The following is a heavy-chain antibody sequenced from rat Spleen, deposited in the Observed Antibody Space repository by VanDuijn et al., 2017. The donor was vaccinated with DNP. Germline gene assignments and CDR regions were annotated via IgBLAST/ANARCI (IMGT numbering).Heavy chain of an antibody. CDR1: GFTFSNYG. Sequence: EVQLVESGGGFVQPGRSLRLSCTASGFTFSNYGMAWVRQAPRKGLEWVASISPGGLTYYRASVKGRFTVSRDDAKNTQYLQMDSLRSEDTATYYCARPWAYWGQGTLVTVSS. CDR3: ARPWAY. CDR2: ISPGGLT. J-gene: IGHJ3*01. V-gene: IGHV5S13*01.